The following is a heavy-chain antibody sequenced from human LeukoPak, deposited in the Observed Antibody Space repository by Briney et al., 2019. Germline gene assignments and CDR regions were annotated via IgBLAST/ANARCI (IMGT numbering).Heavy chain of an antibody. CDR2: IGTSNSYI. D-gene: IGHD5-18*01. CDR1: GFTFSSYN. Sequence: GGSLRLSCVVSGFTFSSYNMNWVRQAPGKGLEWVSSIGTSNSYIYYADSVTGRFTISRDNAKNSLYLQMNSLRAEDTAVYYCARRATTERGHSYGLDYWGQGTLVTVSS. J-gene: IGHJ4*02. V-gene: IGHV3-21*01. CDR3: ARRATTERGHSYGLDY.